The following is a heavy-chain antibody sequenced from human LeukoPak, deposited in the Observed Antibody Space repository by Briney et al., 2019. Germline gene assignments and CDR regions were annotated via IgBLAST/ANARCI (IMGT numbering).Heavy chain of an antibody. D-gene: IGHD3-16*01. J-gene: IGHJ4*02. Sequence: GGSLRLSCTASGFTFGDYAMSWVRQAPGKGLEWVANIKQDGSEKYYVDSVKGRFTISRDNAKNSLYLQMNSLRAEDTAVYYCAREDDGGDWVDYWGQGTLVTVSS. CDR1: GFTFGDYA. CDR3: AREDDGGDWVDY. CDR2: IKQDGSEK. V-gene: IGHV3-7*01.